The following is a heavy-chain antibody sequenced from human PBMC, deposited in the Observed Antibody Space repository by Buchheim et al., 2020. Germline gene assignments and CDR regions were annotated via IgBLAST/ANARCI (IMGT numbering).Heavy chain of an antibody. CDR1: GYTFTSYY. Sequence: QVQLVQSGAEVKKPGASVKVSCKASGYTFTSYYMHWVRQAPGQGLEWMGIINPSGGSTSYAQKFQGRVTITRDTSTSTVYMELSRLGYEGAAVYYWARGQYSSGWYVADYWGQGTL. J-gene: IGHJ4*02. CDR3: ARGQYSSGWYVADY. D-gene: IGHD6-19*01. V-gene: IGHV1-46*01. CDR2: INPSGGST.